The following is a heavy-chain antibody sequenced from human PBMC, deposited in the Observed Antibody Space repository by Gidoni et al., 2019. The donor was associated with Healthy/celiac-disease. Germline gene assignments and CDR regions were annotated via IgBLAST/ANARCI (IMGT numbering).Heavy chain of an antibody. J-gene: IGHJ5*02. V-gene: IGHV3-11*01. Sequence: QVPLVESGVGLVKPGGAGTLSRAASAFPFSDYYLSWLRQAPGKGLEWVSFISSSGSTIYDADSVKGRFTISRDNAKNSLYLQMNSLRAEDTAVYYCARDLWASGATGWFDPWGQGTLVTVSS. CDR2: ISSSGSTI. D-gene: IGHD3-10*01. CDR3: ARDLWASGATGWFDP. CDR1: AFPFSDYY.